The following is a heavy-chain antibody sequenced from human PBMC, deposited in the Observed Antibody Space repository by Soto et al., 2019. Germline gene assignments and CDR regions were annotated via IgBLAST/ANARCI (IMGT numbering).Heavy chain of an antibody. Sequence: PPETLPHPYAVYGGILRRYSWRWIRQPPGKGLEWIGEINHSGSTNYNPSLKSRVTISVDTSKNQFSLKLSSVTAADTAVYYCARGLTFNQWDLNWFDPWGQGTPVT. CDR1: GGILRRYS. J-gene: IGHJ5*02. V-gene: IGHV4-34*01. CDR2: INHSGST. CDR3: ARGLTFNQWDLNWFDP. D-gene: IGHD1-26*01.